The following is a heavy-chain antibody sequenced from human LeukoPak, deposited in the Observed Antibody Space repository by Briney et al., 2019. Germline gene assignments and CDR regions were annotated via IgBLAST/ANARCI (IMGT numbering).Heavy chain of an antibody. CDR3: ARDALPGGDLDY. CDR1: GGSISSSSDY. V-gene: IGHV4-39*07. CDR2: INYSGST. J-gene: IGHJ4*02. Sequence: PSETLSLTCTVSGGSISSSSDYWGWIRQPPGKGLEWIGSINYSGSTYYNPSLKSRVTISVDTSKNQFSLRLNSVTAADTAVYYCARDALPGGDLDYWGQGTLVTVSS. D-gene: IGHD3-16*01.